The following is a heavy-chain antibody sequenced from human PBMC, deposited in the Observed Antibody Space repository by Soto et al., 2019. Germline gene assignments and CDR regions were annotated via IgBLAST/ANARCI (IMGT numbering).Heavy chain of an antibody. CDR1: GFTFSSYG. Sequence: LRLSCAASGFTFSSYGMHWVRQAPGKGLEWLAVISYDGSNKYYADSVKGRFTISRDNSKNTLYLQMNSLRAEDTAVYYCAKDPCSGGSCYQSYWGQGTLVTVSS. CDR3: AKDPCSGGSCYQSY. J-gene: IGHJ4*02. V-gene: IGHV3-30*18. CDR2: ISYDGSNK. D-gene: IGHD2-15*01.